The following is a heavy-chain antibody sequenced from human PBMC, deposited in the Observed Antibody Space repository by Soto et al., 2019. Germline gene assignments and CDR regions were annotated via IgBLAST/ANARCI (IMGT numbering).Heavy chain of an antibody. V-gene: IGHV3-30-3*01. Sequence: GGSLRLSCAASGFTFSSHAMHWVRQAPGKGLEWVALISYDGNNKYYADSVKGRFTISRDNSKNTLYLQMNSLRGEDAAVYYCARDILTGTIDYWGQGTLVTVSS. D-gene: IGHD1-20*01. J-gene: IGHJ4*02. CDR2: ISYDGNNK. CDR1: GFTFSSHA. CDR3: ARDILTGTIDY.